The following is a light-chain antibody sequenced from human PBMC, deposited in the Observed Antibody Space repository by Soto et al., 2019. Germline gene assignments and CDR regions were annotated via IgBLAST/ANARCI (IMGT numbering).Light chain of an antibody. CDR1: QSVSSY. CDR3: QQYGGSPAIT. V-gene: IGKV3-11*01. Sequence: EIVLTQSPGTLSLSPGERAILSCRASQSVSSYLAWYQQKPGQAPRLLIYDASNRATGIPARFSGSGSGTDFTLTISSLEPEDFAVYFCQQYGGSPAITFGQGTRLEI. J-gene: IGKJ5*01. CDR2: DAS.